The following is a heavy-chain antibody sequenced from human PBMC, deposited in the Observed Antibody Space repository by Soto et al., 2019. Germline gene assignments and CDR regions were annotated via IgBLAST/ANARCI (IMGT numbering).Heavy chain of an antibody. Sequence: ASLKVSCKASGYTFTSYGISWVRQAPVQGLEWMGWISAYNGNTNYAQKLQGRVTMTTDTSTSTAYMELRSLRSDDTAVYYCARDRPFWSGYNNWFDPWGQGTLVTVSS. J-gene: IGHJ5*02. CDR2: ISAYNGNT. CDR3: ARDRPFWSGYNNWFDP. D-gene: IGHD3-3*01. CDR1: GYTFTSYG. V-gene: IGHV1-18*01.